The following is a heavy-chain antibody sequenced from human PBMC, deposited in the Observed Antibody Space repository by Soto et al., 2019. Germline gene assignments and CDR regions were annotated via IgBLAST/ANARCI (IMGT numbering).Heavy chain of an antibody. CDR3: ARAGIMITFGGVRYYYGMDV. D-gene: IGHD3-16*01. V-gene: IGHV4-4*02. CDR2: IYHSGST. Sequence: SETLSLTCAVSGGSISSSNWWSWVRQPPGKGLEWIGEIYHSGSTNYNPSLKSRVTISVDKSKNQFSLKLSSVTAADTAVYYCARAGIMITFGGVRYYYGMDVWGQGSTGTVSS. CDR1: GGSISSSNW. J-gene: IGHJ6*02.